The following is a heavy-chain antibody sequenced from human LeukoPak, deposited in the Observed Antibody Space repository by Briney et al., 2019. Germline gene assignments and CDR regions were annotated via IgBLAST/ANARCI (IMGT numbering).Heavy chain of an antibody. Sequence: GGSLRLSCAASGFTFTTYYMRWVRRAPGKELEWVASMNQDGSEKYYLDSVKGRFTISRDNARNSLYLQMNSLRAEDTAVYYCSRVGQSYSGSYEGIYFQQWGHGTLVTVSS. CDR1: GFTFTTYY. CDR3: SRVGQSYSGSYEGIYFQQ. V-gene: IGHV3-7*01. J-gene: IGHJ1*01. D-gene: IGHD6-6*01. CDR2: MNQDGSEK.